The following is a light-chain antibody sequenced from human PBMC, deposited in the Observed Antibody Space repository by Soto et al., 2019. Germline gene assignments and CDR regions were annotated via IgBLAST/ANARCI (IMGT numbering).Light chain of an antibody. J-gene: IGKJ5*01. V-gene: IGKV1-6*01. CDR3: QQSYSTPFIT. CDR2: AAS. Sequence: AIQMTQSPSSLSASVVDRVTITCRASQGIRNDLGWYQQKPGKAPKLLIYAASSLQSGVPSTFSGSGSGTDFTLTISSLQPEDFATYYCQQSYSTPFITFGQGTRLEIK. CDR1: QGIRND.